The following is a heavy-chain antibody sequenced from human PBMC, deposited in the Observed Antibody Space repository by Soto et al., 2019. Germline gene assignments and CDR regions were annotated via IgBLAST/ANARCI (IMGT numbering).Heavy chain of an antibody. J-gene: IGHJ3*02. CDR2: IYYSGST. CDR1: GGSISSYY. CDR3: ARATARYSSNAFDI. Sequence: SETLSLTCTVSGGSISSYYWSWIRQPPGKGLEWIGYIYYSGSTNYNPSLKSRITISVDTSKNQFSLKLSSVTAADTAGYCCARATARYSSNAFDIWGQGTMVTVSS. D-gene: IGHD6-19*01. V-gene: IGHV4-59*01.